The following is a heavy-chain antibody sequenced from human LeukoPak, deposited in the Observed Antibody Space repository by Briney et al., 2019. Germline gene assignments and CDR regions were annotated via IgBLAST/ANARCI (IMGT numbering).Heavy chain of an antibody. CDR1: GYTFTSYG. J-gene: IGHJ3*02. D-gene: IGHD1-14*01. Sequence: ASVKVSCKASGYTFTSYGISWVRQAPGQGLEWMGWISAYDGNTNYAQKLQGRVTMTTDTSTSTAYMELRSLRSDDTAVYYCARVVATGHSDAFDIWGQGTMVTVSS. CDR2: ISAYDGNT. V-gene: IGHV1-18*01. CDR3: ARVVATGHSDAFDI.